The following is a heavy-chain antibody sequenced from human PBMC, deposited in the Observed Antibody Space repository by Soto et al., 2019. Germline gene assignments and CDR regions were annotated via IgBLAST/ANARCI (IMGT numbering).Heavy chain of an antibody. CDR1: GYTFTNYD. CDR3: ERSNNHA. V-gene: IGHV1-8*01. J-gene: IGHJ5*02. CDR2: MNPHSGNT. Sequence: QVQLVQSGAEVKKPGASVKVSCKASGYTFTNYDINWVRQATGQGLEWVGWMNPHSGNTGYAQNFQGRVTMTRNTSIGTAYLELSSLRSEDTAIYYCERSNNHAWCRRTLVTVS.